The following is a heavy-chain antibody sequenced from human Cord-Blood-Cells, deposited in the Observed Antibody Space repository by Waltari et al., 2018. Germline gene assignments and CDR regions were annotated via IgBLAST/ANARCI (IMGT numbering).Heavy chain of an antibody. CDR3: ARSYNWNDKHFQH. Sequence: QVQLVQSGAEVKKPGASVKVSCKASGYTFTGYYMHWVRQAPGQGLEWMGWINPNRGGTNYAQKFQGRVTMTRDTSISTAYMELSRLRSDDTAVYYCARSYNWNDKHFQHWGQGTLVTVSS. J-gene: IGHJ1*01. V-gene: IGHV1-2*02. CDR2: INPNRGGT. D-gene: IGHD1-1*01. CDR1: GYTFTGYY.